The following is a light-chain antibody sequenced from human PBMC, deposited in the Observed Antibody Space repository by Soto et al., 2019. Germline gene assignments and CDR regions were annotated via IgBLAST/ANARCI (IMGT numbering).Light chain of an antibody. CDR1: LDIIPL. V-gene: IGKV1-33*01. CDR2: DAS. Sequence: DIQMTQSPSSLSASVGDRVTITCQASLDIIPLLNWYQEKPGQTPKLLIFDASNLEVGVPSRFSGGGSGTHFTLTITSLQPEDVATYYCQQYENLPITFGQGTRLEIK. J-gene: IGKJ5*01. CDR3: QQYENLPIT.